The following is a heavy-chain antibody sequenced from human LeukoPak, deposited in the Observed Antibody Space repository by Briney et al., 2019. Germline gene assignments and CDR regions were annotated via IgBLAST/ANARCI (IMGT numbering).Heavy chain of an antibody. Sequence: GGSLRLSCAVSGFTVSSNYMNWVRQAPGKGLEWVSIIYSGGATYYADSVKGRFTISRDNSENILYLQMNSLRAEDTALYYCARVGYTDTWYSSPPFDYWGQGTLVTVSS. V-gene: IGHV3-66*01. CDR3: ARVGYTDTWYSSPPFDY. J-gene: IGHJ4*02. D-gene: IGHD2-15*01. CDR1: GFTVSSNY. CDR2: IYSGGAT.